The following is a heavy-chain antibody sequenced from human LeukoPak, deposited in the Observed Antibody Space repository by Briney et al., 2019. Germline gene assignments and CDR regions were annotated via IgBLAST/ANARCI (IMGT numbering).Heavy chain of an antibody. V-gene: IGHV3-33*01. J-gene: IGHJ6*02. CDR3: ARDSDRIVVVAMDV. CDR1: GFTFSSYG. CDR2: IWYDGSNK. D-gene: IGHD2-15*01. Sequence: GGSLRLSCAASGFTFSSYGMHWVRQAPGKGLEWVAVIWYDGSNKYYADSVKGRFTISRDNSKNTLYLQMNSLRAEDTAVYYCARDSDRIVVVAMDVWGQGTTVTVSS.